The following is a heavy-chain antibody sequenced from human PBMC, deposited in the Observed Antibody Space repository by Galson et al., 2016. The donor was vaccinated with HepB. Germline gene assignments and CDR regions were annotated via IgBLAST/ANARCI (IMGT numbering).Heavy chain of an antibody. J-gene: IGHJ4*02. CDR3: ASGIVGANADFDY. CDR2: ISAYNGNT. V-gene: IGHV1-18*01. CDR1: GYTFTTYG. D-gene: IGHD1-26*01. Sequence: SVKVSCKASGYTFTTYGINWVRQAPGQGLEWMGWISAYNGNTNYAQKVQGRVTMSTDTSTNTAYVELRSLRSDDTAVYYCASGIVGANADFDYWGQGTLVTVSS.